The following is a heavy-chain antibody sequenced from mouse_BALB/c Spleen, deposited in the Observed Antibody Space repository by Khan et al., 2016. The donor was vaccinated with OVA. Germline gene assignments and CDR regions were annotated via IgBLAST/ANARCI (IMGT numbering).Heavy chain of an antibody. CDR2: ISYSGDT. CDR3: ARVFTTVYLDY. J-gene: IGHJ2*01. D-gene: IGHD1-1*01. CDR1: GYSITSDYA. V-gene: IGHV3-2*02. Sequence: EVQLEESGPGLVKPSQSLSLTCTVTGYSITSDYAWNWIRQLPGNRLEWMGYISYSGDTNYNPSLKSRISITRDTSQNQLFLQLNSVTTEDTTTYYCARVFTTVYLDYCGQGTTLTVSS.